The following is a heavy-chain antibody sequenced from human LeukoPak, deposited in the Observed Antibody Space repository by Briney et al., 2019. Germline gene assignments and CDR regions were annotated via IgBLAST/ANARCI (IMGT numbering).Heavy chain of an antibody. CDR1: GFTFSSYA. J-gene: IGHJ4*02. D-gene: IGHD2-2*01. CDR3: ARQGSSASFDY. CDR2: ISSSGSTI. V-gene: IGHV3-48*04. Sequence: PGGSLRLSCAASGFTFSSYAMSWVRQAPGKGLEWVSSISSSGSTIYYADSVKGRFTISRDNARNSLYLQMNSLRAEDTAVYYCARQGSSASFDYWGQGTLVTVSS.